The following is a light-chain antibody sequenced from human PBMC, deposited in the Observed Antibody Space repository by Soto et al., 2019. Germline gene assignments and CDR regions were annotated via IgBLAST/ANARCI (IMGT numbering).Light chain of an antibody. J-gene: IGKJ1*01. V-gene: IGKV3-11*01. Sequence: EIVLTQSPATLSLSPGERATLSCRASQSVTNSLAWYQQQPGQAPRLLIYHASNRATGVPARFSGSGSGTDFTLPIRGLEPADFGVYYCQQRRTFGQGTKVEIK. CDR2: HAS. CDR1: QSVTNS. CDR3: QQRRT.